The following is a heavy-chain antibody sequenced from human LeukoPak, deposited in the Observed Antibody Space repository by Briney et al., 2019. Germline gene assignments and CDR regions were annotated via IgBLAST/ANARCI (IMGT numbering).Heavy chain of an antibody. V-gene: IGHV3-49*03. CDR2: IRSKAYGGTT. J-gene: IGHJ4*02. CDR3: TRAGSSSDGLYYFDY. CDR1: GFTFSDYY. Sequence: GGSLRLSCAASGFTFSDYYMSWFRQAPGKGLEWVGFIRSKAYGGTTEYAASVKGRFTISRDDSKSIAYLQMNSLKTEDTAVYYCTRAGSSSDGLYYFDYWGQGTLVTVSS. D-gene: IGHD6-6*01.